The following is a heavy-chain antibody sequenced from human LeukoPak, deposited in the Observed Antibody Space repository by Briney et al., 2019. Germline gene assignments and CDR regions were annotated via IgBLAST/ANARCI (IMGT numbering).Heavy chain of an antibody. Sequence: SETLSLTCSVSGGSIIRSNYYWGWIRQPPGKGLEWIGTVYYSGSTNYNPSLKSRVTISVDTSKNQFSLKLSSVTAADTAVYYCARGRTRRIFDPWGQGTLVTVSS. CDR1: GGSIIRSNYY. CDR2: VYYSGST. D-gene: IGHD2-15*01. J-gene: IGHJ5*02. V-gene: IGHV4-39*01. CDR3: ARGRTRRIFDP.